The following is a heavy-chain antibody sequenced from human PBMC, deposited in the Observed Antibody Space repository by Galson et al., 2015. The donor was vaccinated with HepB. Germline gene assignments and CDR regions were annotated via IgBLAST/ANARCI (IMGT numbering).Heavy chain of an antibody. Sequence: SLRLSCAASGLTFSHYAMSWVRQAPGKGLEWVSALSGSGDDAFHYTDSVEGRFTISRDNSKNILYLQMNSLRAEDTAVYYCARRREGVGFSPFDSWGQGTPVTVSS. J-gene: IGHJ4*02. V-gene: IGHV3-23*01. CDR1: GLTFSHYA. D-gene: IGHD3-10*01. CDR3: ARRREGVGFSPFDS. CDR2: LSGSGDDA.